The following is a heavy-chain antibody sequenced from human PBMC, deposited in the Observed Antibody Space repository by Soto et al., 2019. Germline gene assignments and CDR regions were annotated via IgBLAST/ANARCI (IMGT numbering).Heavy chain of an antibody. CDR1: GVTFSSYA. D-gene: IGHD3-10*01. CDR3: ARGDRGGSGSPASYYYSGLDV. CDR2: VSAGGDMT. V-gene: IGHV3-23*01. Sequence: GGSLRLSCAASGVTFSSYAMSWVRQAPGKGLEWVSSVSAGGDMTYYSDSVKGRFTISRDNSNNALFLQMNSLRAEDTALYYCARGDRGGSGSPASYYYSGLDVWGKGTTVTVSS. J-gene: IGHJ6*04.